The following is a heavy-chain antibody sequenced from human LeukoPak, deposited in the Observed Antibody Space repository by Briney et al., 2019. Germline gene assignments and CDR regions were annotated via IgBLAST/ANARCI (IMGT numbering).Heavy chain of an antibody. D-gene: IGHD2-15*01. CDR1: GFTFSLYS. CDR2: ISGSSYSI. V-gene: IGHV3-21*01. CDR3: ATGPATPEYFQN. J-gene: IGHJ1*01. Sequence: GGSLRLSCAASGFTFSLYSMNWVRQAPGKGLEWVSSISGSSYSIYYADSLKGRFTISRDNSKNSVNLQMNSLRAEDTAVYYCATGPATPEYFQNWGQGTLVTVAS.